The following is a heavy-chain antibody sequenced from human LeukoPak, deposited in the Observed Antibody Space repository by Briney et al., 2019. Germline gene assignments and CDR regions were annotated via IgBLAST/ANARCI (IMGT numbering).Heavy chain of an antibody. CDR3: AKSLVGATTY. CDR2: IYSGGST. CDR1: GFTFSTYG. V-gene: IGHV3-66*02. J-gene: IGHJ4*02. D-gene: IGHD1-26*01. Sequence: GGSLRLSCAASGFTFSTYGMSWVRQAPGKGLEWVSLIYSGGSTYYADSVKGRFTISRDNSKNTLYLQMNSLRAEDTAVYYCAKSLVGATTYWGQGTLVTVSS.